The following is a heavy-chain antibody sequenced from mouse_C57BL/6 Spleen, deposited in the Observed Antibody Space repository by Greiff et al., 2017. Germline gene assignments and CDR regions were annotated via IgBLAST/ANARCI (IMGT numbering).Heavy chain of an antibody. V-gene: IGHV1-64*01. CDR2: IHPNSGST. J-gene: IGHJ4*01. CDR3: ARSAAQDAMDY. D-gene: IGHD3-2*02. CDR1: GYTFTSYW. Sequence: VQLQQPGAELVKPGASVKLSCKASGYTFTSYWMHWVKQRPGQGLEWIGMIHPNSGSTNYNEKFKSKATLTVDKSSSTAYMQLSSLTSEDSAVYYCARSAAQDAMDYWGQGTSVTVSS.